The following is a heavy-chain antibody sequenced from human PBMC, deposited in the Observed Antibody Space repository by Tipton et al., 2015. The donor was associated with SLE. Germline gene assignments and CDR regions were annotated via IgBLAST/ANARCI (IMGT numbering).Heavy chain of an antibody. CDR1: GGSISSSSDYY. V-gene: IGHV4-39*01. J-gene: IGHJ6*02. Sequence: TLSLTCTVSGGSISSSSDYYWDWIRQAPGKGLEWIGTIYYSGSTSYNPSLKSRVSIAIDTSKNQFSLKLSSVTAADTAAYYCSRRGPLLPGAAGYYYGMDVWGRGTTVTVSS. D-gene: IGHD2-2*01. CDR3: SRRGPLLPGAAGYYYGMDV. CDR2: IYYSGST.